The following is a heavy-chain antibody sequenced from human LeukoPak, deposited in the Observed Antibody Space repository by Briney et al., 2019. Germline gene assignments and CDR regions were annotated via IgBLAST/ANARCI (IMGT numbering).Heavy chain of an antibody. J-gene: IGHJ6*03. Sequence: LGESLKISCKGSGYSFTSYWIGWVRQMPGKGLEWMGIIYPGDSDTRYSPSFQGQVTISADKSISTAYLQWSSLKASDTAMYYCARRGYSYGSYYYYMDVWGKGTTVTVSS. D-gene: IGHD5-18*01. CDR3: ARRGYSYGSYYYYMDV. CDR1: GYSFTSYW. V-gene: IGHV5-51*01. CDR2: IYPGDSDT.